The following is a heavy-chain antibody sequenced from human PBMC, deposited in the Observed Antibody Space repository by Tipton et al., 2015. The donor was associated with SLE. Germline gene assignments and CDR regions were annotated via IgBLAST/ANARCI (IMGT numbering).Heavy chain of an antibody. CDR1: GFTFSDYY. D-gene: IGHD1-26*01. CDR2: ISSSGSTI. CDR3: ARDRLDRYSGSFDN. Sequence: SLRLSCAASGFTFSDYYMSSIRQAPGKGLEWVSYISSSGSTIFYADSVKGRFIISRDNANNSLYLQMNSLRAEDTAVYYCARDRLDRYSGSFDNWGQGILVTVSS. J-gene: IGHJ4*02. V-gene: IGHV3-11*04.